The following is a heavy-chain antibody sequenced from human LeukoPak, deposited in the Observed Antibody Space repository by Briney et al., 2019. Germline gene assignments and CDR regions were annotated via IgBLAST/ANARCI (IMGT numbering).Heavy chain of an antibody. Sequence: GGSLRLSCAASGFTFSSYGMSWVRQAPGKGLEWVSAIETGGASTYYADSVKGRFSISRDNSKNTLYLQMNSLRAEDTAVYYCAKDTTPETYYYDSSGYYFGPFDYWGQGTLVTVSS. V-gene: IGHV3-23*05. CDR1: GFTFSSYG. CDR3: AKDTTPETYYYDSSGYYFGPFDY. D-gene: IGHD3-22*01. J-gene: IGHJ4*02. CDR2: IETGGAST.